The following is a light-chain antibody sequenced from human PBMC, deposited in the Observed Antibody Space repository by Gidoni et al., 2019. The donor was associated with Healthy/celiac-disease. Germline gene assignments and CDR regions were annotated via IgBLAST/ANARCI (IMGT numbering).Light chain of an antibody. CDR1: QSVSSN. CDR2: GAS. J-gene: IGKJ4*01. V-gene: IGKV3-15*01. CDR3: QQYNNWPPLT. Sequence: EIVMTQSPATLSVSPGGRATLSCRASQSVSSNLAWYQQKPSQAPRLLIYGASTRATGIPARFSGSGSGTEFTLTINSLQSEDFAVYYCQQYNNWPPLTFGGGTKVEIK.